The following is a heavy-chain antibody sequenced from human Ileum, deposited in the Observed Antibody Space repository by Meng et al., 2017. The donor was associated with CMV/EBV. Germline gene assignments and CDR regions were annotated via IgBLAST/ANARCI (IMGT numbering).Heavy chain of an antibody. CDR3: ARGLFRYPAYFDL. J-gene: IGHJ4*02. V-gene: IGHV4-34*01. D-gene: IGHD3-16*02. Sequence: QGQFQQWGRGLLKASEHLSLTCARYGGSLRGHYCNWIRQSPGNGLQWIAEINHVGRTNSNPSLASRVTISQDTSKNQCSLKLNSVTVADSAVYYCARGLFRYPAYFDLWGQGTLVTVSS. CDR2: INHVGRT. CDR1: GGSLRGHY.